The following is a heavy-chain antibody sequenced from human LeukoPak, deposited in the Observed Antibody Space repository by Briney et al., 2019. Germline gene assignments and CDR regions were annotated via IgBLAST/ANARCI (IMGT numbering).Heavy chain of an antibody. CDR2: IRSKANSYAT. CDR1: GFTFSGSA. D-gene: IGHD1-26*01. CDR3: TRGLIVGATTEADAFDI. J-gene: IGHJ3*02. V-gene: IGHV3-73*01. Sequence: GGSLRLSCAASGFTFSGSAMHWVRQASGKGLEWVGRIRSKANSYATAYAASVKGRFTISRDDSKNTAYLQMNSLKTEDTAVYYCTRGLIVGATTEADAFDIWGQGTMVTVSS.